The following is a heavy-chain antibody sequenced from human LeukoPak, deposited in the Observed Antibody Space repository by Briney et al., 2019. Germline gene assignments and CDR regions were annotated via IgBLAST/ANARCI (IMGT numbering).Heavy chain of an antibody. Sequence: SETLSLTCAVSGYSISSGYYWGWIRQPPGKGLEWIGSIYHSGSTYYNPSLKSRVTISVDTSKNQFSLKLSSVTAADTAVYYCPRVIGYCSSTSCFWFDPWGQGTLVTVSS. CDR3: PRVIGYCSSTSCFWFDP. D-gene: IGHD2-2*01. J-gene: IGHJ5*02. CDR2: IYHSGST. V-gene: IGHV4-38-2*01. CDR1: GYSISSGYY.